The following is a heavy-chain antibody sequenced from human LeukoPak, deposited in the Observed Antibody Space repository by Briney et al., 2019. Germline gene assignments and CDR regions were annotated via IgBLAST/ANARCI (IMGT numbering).Heavy chain of an antibody. CDR2: IWSDGSNE. J-gene: IGHJ5*02. CDR1: GFTFSNYD. V-gene: IGHV3-33*01. CDR3: ARQMSVFGGGDWLDP. D-gene: IGHD3-3*01. Sequence: GGSLRLSCAASGFTFSNYDMHWVRQAPGKGLEWVAVIWSDGSNEYSADSLKGRFTISRDNSKNTLYLQMNSLRAEDTAVYYCARQMSVFGGGDWLDPWGQGTLVTVSS.